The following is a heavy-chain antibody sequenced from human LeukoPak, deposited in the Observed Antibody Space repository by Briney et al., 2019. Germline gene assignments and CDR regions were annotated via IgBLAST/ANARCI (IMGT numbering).Heavy chain of an antibody. D-gene: IGHD3-10*01. CDR3: ARGSGITMVRGVSFDY. Sequence: SETLSLTCTVSGGSISSSSYYWGWIRQPPGKGLEWIGSIYYSGSTYYNPSLKSRATISVDTSKNQFSLKLSSVTAADTAVYYCARGSGITMVRGVSFDYWGQGTLVTVSS. J-gene: IGHJ4*02. CDR1: GGSISSSSYY. V-gene: IGHV4-39*07. CDR2: IYYSGST.